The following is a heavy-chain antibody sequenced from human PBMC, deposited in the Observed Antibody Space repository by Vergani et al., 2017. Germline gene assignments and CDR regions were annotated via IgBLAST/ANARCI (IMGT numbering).Heavy chain of an antibody. Sequence: QVQLQQWGAGLLKPSETLSLTCAVYGGSFSGYYWSWIRQPPGKGLEWIGEINHSGSTNYNPSLKSRVTISVDTSKNQFALKLSSVTAADTAVYYCARDRYDFWSGYYSRSNWFDPWGQGTLVTVSS. V-gene: IGHV4-34*01. J-gene: IGHJ5*02. CDR3: ARDRYDFWSGYYSRSNWFDP. CDR2: INHSGST. D-gene: IGHD3-3*01. CDR1: GGSFSGYY.